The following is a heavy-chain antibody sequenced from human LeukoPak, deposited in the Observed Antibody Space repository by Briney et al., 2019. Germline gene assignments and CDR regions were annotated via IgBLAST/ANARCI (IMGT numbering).Heavy chain of an antibody. V-gene: IGHV3-7*01. CDR1: EVTFSSYW. J-gene: IGHJ4*02. Sequence: PGGSLRLSCAASEVTFSSYWMNWGRQAPGEGVEWVASIKEGGSEGYYVDSVKGRFTTSREATKNSLYLQMNSLRAQDTAVYYCARIRWAAAGKTYFDYSGQGTLVTVSS. CDR2: IKEGGSEG. D-gene: IGHD6-13*01. CDR3: ARIRWAAAGKTYFDY.